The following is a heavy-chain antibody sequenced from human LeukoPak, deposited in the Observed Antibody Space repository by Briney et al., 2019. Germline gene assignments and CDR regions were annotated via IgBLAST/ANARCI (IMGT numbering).Heavy chain of an antibody. CDR3: AKDWFTMIVPAFDY. J-gene: IGHJ4*02. V-gene: IGHV3-11*01. Sequence: PGGSLRLSCAASGFTFSDYYMSWIRQAPGKGLEWVSYISSSGSTIYYADSVKGRFTISRDSSKNTLYLQMNSLRAEDTAVYYCAKDWFTMIVPAFDYWGQGTLVTVSS. D-gene: IGHD3-22*01. CDR2: ISSSGSTI. CDR1: GFTFSDYY.